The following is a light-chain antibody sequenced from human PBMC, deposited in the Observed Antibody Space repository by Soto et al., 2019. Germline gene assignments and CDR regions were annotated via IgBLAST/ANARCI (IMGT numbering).Light chain of an antibody. CDR1: QSVSRSY. V-gene: IGKV3-20*01. CDR2: GAS. CDR3: QQYDSSPLT. J-gene: IGKJ4*01. Sequence: EIVLTQSPGTLSLSPGERATLSCRASQSVSRSYLAWYQQKPGQAPRLLIYGASSRATGIPDRFSGSGSGTDFTLTISKLEPEDFALYYGQQYDSSPLTFGGGTKVEIK.